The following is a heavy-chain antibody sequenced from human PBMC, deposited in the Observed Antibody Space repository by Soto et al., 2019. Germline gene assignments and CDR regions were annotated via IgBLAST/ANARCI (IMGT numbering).Heavy chain of an antibody. CDR1: GYTFTIYA. D-gene: IGHD2-2*01. CDR2: INAGNGNT. CDR3: AIEAPARTRYNFAY. Sequence: ASVKVSCKASGYTFTIYAMHWVLQTPGQRLEWMGWINAGNGNTKYSQKFQGRVTITRDTSASTAYMELSSLRSEDTAVYYCAIEAPARTRYNFAYWRRRTLVIGSA. V-gene: IGHV1-3*01. J-gene: IGHJ4*02.